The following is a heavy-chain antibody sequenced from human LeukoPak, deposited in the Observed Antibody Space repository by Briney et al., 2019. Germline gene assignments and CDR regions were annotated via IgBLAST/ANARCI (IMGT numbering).Heavy chain of an antibody. V-gene: IGHV3-7*01. Sequence: PGRSLRLSCAASGFTFSSYWMSWVRQAPGKGLEWVANIKQDGSEKYYVDSVKGRFTISRDNAKNSLYLQMNSLRAEDTAVYYCARVYGYSSSWYDYYGMDVWGQGTTVTVSS. CDR1: GFTFSSYW. D-gene: IGHD6-13*01. CDR2: IKQDGSEK. CDR3: ARVYGYSSSWYDYYGMDV. J-gene: IGHJ6*02.